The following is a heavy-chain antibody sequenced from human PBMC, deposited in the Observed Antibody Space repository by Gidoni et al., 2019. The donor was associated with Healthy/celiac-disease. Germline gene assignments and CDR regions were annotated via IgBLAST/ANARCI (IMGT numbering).Heavy chain of an antibody. V-gene: IGHV3-30-3*01. CDR1: GFTFSSYA. Sequence: QVQLVESGGGVVQPGRSLRLSCAASGFTFSSYAMHWVRQAPGKGLEWVAVISYDGSNKYYADSVKGRFTISRDNSKNTLYLQMNSLRAEDTAVYYCARSPLYDLSFDYWGQGTLVTVSS. CDR3: ARSPLYDLSFDY. D-gene: IGHD3-3*01. CDR2: ISYDGSNK. J-gene: IGHJ4*02.